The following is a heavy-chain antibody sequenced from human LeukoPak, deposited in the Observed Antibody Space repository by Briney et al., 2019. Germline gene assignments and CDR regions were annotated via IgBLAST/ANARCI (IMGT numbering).Heavy chain of an antibody. D-gene: IGHD2-15*01. Sequence: SGGSLRLSCAASGFTFSSYSMNWVRQAPGKGLEWVSSISSSSGYIYYADSVKGRFTISRDNAKNSLYLQMNSLRAEDTAVYYCARLDIVVVVAALDYWGQGTLVTVSS. CDR1: GFTFSSYS. CDR3: ARLDIVVVVAALDY. V-gene: IGHV3-21*01. CDR2: ISSSSGYI. J-gene: IGHJ4*02.